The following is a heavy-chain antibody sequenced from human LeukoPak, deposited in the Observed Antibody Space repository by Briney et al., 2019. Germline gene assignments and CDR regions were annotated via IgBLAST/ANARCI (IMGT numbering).Heavy chain of an antibody. J-gene: IGHJ4*02. Sequence: SVKVSCKASGGTFSNDAITWVRQAPGQGLEWMGRIVPILGFTNYPQRFEGKVTLTADKSTATAYMELSSLTSEDTAVYYCAREIGGGPYYFDYWGQGTLVTVSS. CDR1: GGTFSNDA. CDR3: AREIGGGPYYFDY. CDR2: IVPILGFT. V-gene: IGHV1-69*04. D-gene: IGHD2/OR15-2a*01.